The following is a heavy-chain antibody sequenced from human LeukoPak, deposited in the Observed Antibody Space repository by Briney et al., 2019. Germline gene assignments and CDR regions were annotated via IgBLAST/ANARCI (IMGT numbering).Heavy chain of an antibody. Sequence: SETLSLTCTVSGGSISSSSYYWGWIRQPPGKGLEWIGSIYYSGSTYYNPSLKSRVTISIDTSKNQFSLNLSSVTAADTAVYYCARLYYDSSGYYQICYFDYWGQGTLVTVSS. CDR1: GGSISSSSYY. D-gene: IGHD3-22*01. J-gene: IGHJ4*02. CDR2: IYYSGST. V-gene: IGHV4-39*01. CDR3: ARLYYDSSGYYQICYFDY.